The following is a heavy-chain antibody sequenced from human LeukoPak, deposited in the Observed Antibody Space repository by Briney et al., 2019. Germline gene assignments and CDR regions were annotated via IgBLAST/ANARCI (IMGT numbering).Heavy chain of an antibody. CDR3: AKALPRRSSSWYTNTYYFDY. CDR1: GFTFSSYW. J-gene: IGHJ4*02. D-gene: IGHD6-13*01. CDR2: IKQDGSEK. V-gene: IGHV3-7*03. Sequence: GGSLRLSCAASGFTFSSYWMSWVRQAPGKGLEWVANIKQDGSEKYYVDSVKGRFTISRDNAKNSLYLQMNSLRAEDTALYYCAKALPRRSSSWYTNTYYFDYWGQGTLVTVSS.